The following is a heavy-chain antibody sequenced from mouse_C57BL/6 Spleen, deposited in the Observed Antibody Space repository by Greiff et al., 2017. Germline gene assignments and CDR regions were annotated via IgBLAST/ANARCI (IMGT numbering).Heavy chain of an antibody. CDR2: IYPGDGDT. V-gene: IGHV1-82*01. J-gene: IGHJ4*01. CDR3: ARFPLYYAMDY. Sequence: QVQLLQSGPELVKPGASVKISCKASGYAFSSSWMNWVKQRPGKGLEWIGRIYPGDGDTNYNGKFKGKVTMAGDKSSSTAYMQLSSLTSEDSAVYFCARFPLYYAMDYWGQGTSVTVSS. D-gene: IGHD6-1*01. CDR1: GYAFSSSW.